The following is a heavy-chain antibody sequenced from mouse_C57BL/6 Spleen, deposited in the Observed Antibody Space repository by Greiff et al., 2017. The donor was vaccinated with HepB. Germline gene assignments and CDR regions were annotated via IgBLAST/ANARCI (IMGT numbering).Heavy chain of an antibody. Sequence: VQLKESGAELVRPGASVKLSCTASGFNIKDDYMHWVKQRPEQGLEWIGWIDPENGDTEYASKFQGKATITADTSSNTAYLQLSSLTSEDTAVYYCTTRPGGSLYAMDYWGQGTSVTVSS. V-gene: IGHV14-4*01. CDR2: IDPENGDT. J-gene: IGHJ4*01. CDR3: TTRPGGSLYAMDY. CDR1: GFNIKDDY.